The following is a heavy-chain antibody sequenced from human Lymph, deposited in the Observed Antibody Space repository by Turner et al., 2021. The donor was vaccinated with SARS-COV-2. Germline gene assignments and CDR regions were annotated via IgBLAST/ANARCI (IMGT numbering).Heavy chain of an antibody. V-gene: IGHV3-53*02. CDR1: GIIVSRNY. D-gene: IGHD6-13*01. CDR3: ARDLGTYGMDV. J-gene: IGHJ6*02. Sequence: EVQLVETGGGFRQPGGSLTRSCAASGIIVSRNYMNWVRRAPGKGLEWVSVIYSGGTTYYADSVKGRFTISRDNSKNTLYLQMNSLRVEDTAVYYCARDLGTYGMDVWGQGTTVTVSS. CDR2: IYSGGTT.